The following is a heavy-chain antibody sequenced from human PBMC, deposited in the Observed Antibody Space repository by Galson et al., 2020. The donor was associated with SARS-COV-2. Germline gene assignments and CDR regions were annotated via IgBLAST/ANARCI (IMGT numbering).Heavy chain of an antibody. CDR3: ARVRTTMIVVVITSDAFDI. V-gene: IGHV4-31*03. CDR1: GGSIRRGGYS. CDR2: IYYSGSP. J-gene: IGHJ3*02. D-gene: IGHD3-22*01. Sequence: ETSEPLSLTCTVSGGSIRRGGYSWSWIRQHPGKGLEWLGYIYYSGSPYYNPSLQSRVTISVDTSKNQFSLKLSSVTAADTAVYYCARVRTTMIVVVITSDAFDIWCQGTMVTVSS.